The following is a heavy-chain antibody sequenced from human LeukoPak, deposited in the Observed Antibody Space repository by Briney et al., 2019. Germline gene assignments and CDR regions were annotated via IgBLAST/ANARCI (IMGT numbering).Heavy chain of an antibody. CDR3: ARDLGRDDFWSGYHDAFDI. J-gene: IGHJ3*02. CDR1: GYSFTDYY. Sequence: ASVKVSCEASGYSFTDYYMHWVRQAPGQGLEWMGIINPSGGSTSYAQKFQGRVTMTRDTSTSTVYMELSSLRSEDTAVYYCARDLGRDDFWSGYHDAFDIWGQGTMVTVSS. D-gene: IGHD3-3*01. CDR2: INPSGGST. V-gene: IGHV1-46*01.